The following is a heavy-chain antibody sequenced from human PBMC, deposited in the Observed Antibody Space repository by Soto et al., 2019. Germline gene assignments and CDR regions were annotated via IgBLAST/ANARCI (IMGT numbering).Heavy chain of an antibody. J-gene: IGHJ4*02. D-gene: IGHD6-19*01. CDR2: IYYSGST. V-gene: IGHV4-59*08. CDR3: ARQSITVAGPGYFDY. CDR1: GGSISSYY. Sequence: SETLSLTCTVSGGSISSYYWSWIRQPPGKGLEWIGYIYYSGSTNYNPSLKSRVTISVDTSKNQFSLKLSSVTAADTAVYYCARQSITVAGPGYFDYWGQGTLVTVS.